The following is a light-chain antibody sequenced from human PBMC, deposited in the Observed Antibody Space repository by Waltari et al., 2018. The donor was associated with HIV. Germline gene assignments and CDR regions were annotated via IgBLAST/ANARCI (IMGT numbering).Light chain of an antibody. V-gene: IGLV6-57*04. J-gene: IGLJ2*01. Sequence: NFMLTHPHSVSDSPGTTVTISCTRRSGRIDSNYVRRYQQRPGGAPPTVIYENNQRPSGGPDRFSGSIDSSSNSASLTSAVLKTDDEADYYCQSYFASNDVIFGGGTTLTVL. CDR1: SGRIDSNY. CDR2: ENN. CDR3: QSYFASNDVI.